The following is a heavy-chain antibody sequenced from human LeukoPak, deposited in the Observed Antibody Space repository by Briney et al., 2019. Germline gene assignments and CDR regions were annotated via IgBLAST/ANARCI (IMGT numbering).Heavy chain of an antibody. CDR1: GFTFSSYA. CDR3: AKDSPAGYSSGWYDY. Sequence: GGPLRLSCAASGFTFSSYAMSWVRQAPGKGLEWVSAISGSGGSTYYADSVKGRFTISRDNSKNTLYLQMNSLRAEDTAVYYCAKDSPAGYSSGWYDYWGQGTLVTVSS. CDR2: ISGSGGST. D-gene: IGHD6-19*01. V-gene: IGHV3-23*01. J-gene: IGHJ4*02.